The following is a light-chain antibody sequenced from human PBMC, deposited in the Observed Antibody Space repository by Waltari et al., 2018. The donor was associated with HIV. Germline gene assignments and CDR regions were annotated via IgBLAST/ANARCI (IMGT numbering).Light chain of an antibody. CDR2: DFI. Sequence: QSALTQPASVSGSPGQPITISCTGASSAVGIFKYVTWYQQHPGKAPKVIIYDFINRPSGVSNRFSGSKSDNTASLTISGLQAEDEADYYCSSHTTTTTLWVFGGGTKLTVL. CDR3: SSHTTTTTLWV. CDR1: SSAVGIFKY. J-gene: IGLJ2*01. V-gene: IGLV2-14*03.